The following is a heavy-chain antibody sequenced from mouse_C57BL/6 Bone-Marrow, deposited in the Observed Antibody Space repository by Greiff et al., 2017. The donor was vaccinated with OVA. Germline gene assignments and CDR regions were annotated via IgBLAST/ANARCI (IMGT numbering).Heavy chain of an antibody. CDR1: GYTFTSYW. J-gene: IGHJ4*01. CDR3: ARVITTVTDLYYAMDY. V-gene: IGHV1-52*01. CDR2: IDPSDSET. D-gene: IGHD1-1*01. Sequence: QVQLQQPGAELVRPGSSVKLSCKASGYTFTSYWMHWVKQRPIQGLEWIGNIDPSDSETHSNQKFKDKATLTVDKSSSTAYMQLSSLTSEDSAVYYCARVITTVTDLYYAMDYWGQGTSVTVSS.